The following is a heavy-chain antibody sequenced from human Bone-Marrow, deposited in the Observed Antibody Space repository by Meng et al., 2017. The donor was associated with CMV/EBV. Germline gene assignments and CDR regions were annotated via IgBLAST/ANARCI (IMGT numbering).Heavy chain of an antibody. CDR2: ISSSSSYI. J-gene: IGHJ4*02. CDR3: AKAYSSSWYREYYDY. Sequence: ESLKISCAASGFTFSSYSMNWVRQAPGKGLEWVSSISSSSSYIYYADSVKGRFTISRDNAKNSLYLQMNSLRAEDTAVYYCAKAYSSSWYREYYDYWGQGTLVTAPQ. CDR1: GFTFSSYS. V-gene: IGHV3-21*01. D-gene: IGHD6-13*01.